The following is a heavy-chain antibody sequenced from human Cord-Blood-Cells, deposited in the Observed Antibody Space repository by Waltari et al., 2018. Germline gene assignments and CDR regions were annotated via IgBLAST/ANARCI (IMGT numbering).Heavy chain of an antibody. D-gene: IGHD1-26*01. CDR2: IYYSGST. CDR1: GGSISSSSYY. V-gene: IGHV4-39*07. Sequence: QLQLQESGPGLVMPSETLSLTCPVSGGSISSSSYYWGWIRPPPGKGLEWIGSIYYSGSTYYNPSLKSRVTISVDTSKNQFSLKLSSVTAADTAVYYCARVQGGATDAFDIWGQGTMVTVSS. CDR3: ARVQGGATDAFDI. J-gene: IGHJ3*02.